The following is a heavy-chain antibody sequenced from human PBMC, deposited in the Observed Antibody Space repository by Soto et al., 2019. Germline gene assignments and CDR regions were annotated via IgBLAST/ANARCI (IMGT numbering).Heavy chain of an antibody. D-gene: IGHD6-13*01. J-gene: IGHJ5*02. CDR3: ARGVYSSAWYSDH. CDR1: GFTFSSYW. V-gene: IGHV3-74*01. CDR2: INSDGSTT. Sequence: EVQLVESGGGLVQPGGSLRLSCAASGFTFSSYWMHWVRQTPEKGLVWVSHINSDGSTTNYADSVKGRFTISRDNAKNTLYLQMNSLRAEDTALYSCARGVYSSAWYSDHWGQGTLVTVSS.